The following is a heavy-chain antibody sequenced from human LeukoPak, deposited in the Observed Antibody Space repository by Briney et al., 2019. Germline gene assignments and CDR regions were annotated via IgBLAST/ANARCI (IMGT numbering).Heavy chain of an antibody. J-gene: IGHJ3*02. CDR2: IKSKTDGGTA. CDR1: GFSFSNAW. V-gene: IGHV3-15*01. CDR3: TRENRHSSGWYGAFDI. D-gene: IGHD6-19*01. Sequence: GGSLRLSCAASGFSFSNAWMDWIRRAPGKGLEWVGRIKSKTDGGTAHYAAPVKGRFTISRDDSRNTLYLQMNSLKTEDTAVYYCTRENRHSSGWYGAFDIWGQGTMVTVSS.